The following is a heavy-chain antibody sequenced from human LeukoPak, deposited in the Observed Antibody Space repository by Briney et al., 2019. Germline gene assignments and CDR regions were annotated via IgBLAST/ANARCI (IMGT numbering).Heavy chain of an antibody. CDR2: IWYDGSNK. D-gene: IGHD3-22*01. CDR1: GFTFSSYG. Sequence: GGSLRLSCAASGFTFSSYGMHWVRQAPGKGLEWVAVIWYDGSNKYFADSVKGRFTISRDNSKNTLFLQMNSLRAEDTAVYYCARDGVRSGYHEGPDYWGQGTLVTLST. J-gene: IGHJ4*02. V-gene: IGHV3-33*01. CDR3: ARDGVRSGYHEGPDY.